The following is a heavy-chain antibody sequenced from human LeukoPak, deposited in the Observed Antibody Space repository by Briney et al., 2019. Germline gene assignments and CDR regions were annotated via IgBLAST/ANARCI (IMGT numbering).Heavy chain of an antibody. CDR2: ITSSGNIT. Sequence: GSLRLSCAASGFNFSSYEMNWVRQAXGKGLEWISYITSSGNITYYADSVKGRFTISRDNAKNSLYLQMNSLRAEDTAVYYCAREILGGFNPGAYWGQGTLVTVSS. CDR1: GFNFSSYE. CDR3: AREILGGFNPGAY. V-gene: IGHV3-48*03. D-gene: IGHD1-14*01. J-gene: IGHJ4*02.